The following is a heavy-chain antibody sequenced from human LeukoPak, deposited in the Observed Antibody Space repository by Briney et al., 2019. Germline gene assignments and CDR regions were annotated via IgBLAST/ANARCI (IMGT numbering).Heavy chain of an antibody. CDR3: ASPGYCSGGSCY. CDR2: ISSSGSTI. V-gene: IGHV3-48*03. Sequence: AGGSLRLSCAASGFTFSSYEMTWVRQAPGKGLEWVSYISSSGSTIYYADSVKGRFTISRDNAKNSLYLQMNSLRAEDTAVYYCASPGYCSGGSCYWGQGTLVTVSS. CDR1: GFTFSSYE. D-gene: IGHD2-15*01. J-gene: IGHJ4*02.